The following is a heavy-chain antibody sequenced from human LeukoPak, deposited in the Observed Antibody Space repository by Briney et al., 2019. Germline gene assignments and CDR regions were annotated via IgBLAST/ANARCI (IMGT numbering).Heavy chain of an antibody. CDR1: GGSISSNSYY. CDR3: ARRYSSGWYDHFDY. V-gene: IGHV4-39*01. Sequence: PSETLSLTCTVSGGSISSNSYYWGWIRQPPGKGLEWIGNVYYSGSTNYNPSLKSRVTISVDTSKNQFSLKLSSVTAADTAVYYCARRYSSGWYDHFDYWGQGTLVTVSS. J-gene: IGHJ4*02. D-gene: IGHD6-19*01. CDR2: VYYSGST.